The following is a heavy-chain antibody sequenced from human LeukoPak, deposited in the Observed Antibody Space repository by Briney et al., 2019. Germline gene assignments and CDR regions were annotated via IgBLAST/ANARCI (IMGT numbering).Heavy chain of an antibody. V-gene: IGHV4-4*07. Sequence: SETLSLTCSVSGGAIISYYWSWIRPPAGKGPEWIGRIYPTGNTDYNPSLKTRVTMSTDLSKTQFSLRLRSVTAVDTAVYYCARLKFYDSTGYSPGYYMDVWGKGTAVTVSS. CDR3: ARLKFYDSTGYSPGYYMDV. CDR2: IYPTGNT. D-gene: IGHD3-22*01. CDR1: GGAIISYY. J-gene: IGHJ6*03.